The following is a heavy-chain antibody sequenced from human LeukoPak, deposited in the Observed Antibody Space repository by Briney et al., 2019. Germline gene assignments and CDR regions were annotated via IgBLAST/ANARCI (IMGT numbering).Heavy chain of an antibody. D-gene: IGHD5-12*01. J-gene: IGHJ6*02. CDR3: ARGFSREWLRSGAGGMDV. CDR2: MNPNSGVT. V-gene: IGHV1-8*01. CDR1: GYTFTSYD. Sequence: ASVKVSCKASGYTFTSYDINWVRQATGQGLEWMGWMNPNSGVTGSAQKFQDRFTMTRNTSISTAYMELSSLKSDDTAVYYCARGFSREWLRSGAGGMDVWGQGTTVTVSS.